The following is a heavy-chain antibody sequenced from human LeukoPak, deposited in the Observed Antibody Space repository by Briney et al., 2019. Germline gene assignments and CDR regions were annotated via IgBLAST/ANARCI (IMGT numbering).Heavy chain of an antibody. CDR1: GFTFSSSW. V-gene: IGHV3-7*01. Sequence: GGSLRLSCAASGFTFSSSWMSWVRQAPGKGLEWVANIDQDGSEKYFMDSVKGRFTISRDNAKDSLYLQMNSLGPEDTAVYYCARDPYSGNYGNYYYYYMDVWGKGTTVTISS. CDR2: IDQDGSEK. J-gene: IGHJ6*03. D-gene: IGHD1-26*01. CDR3: ARDPYSGNYGNYYYYYMDV.